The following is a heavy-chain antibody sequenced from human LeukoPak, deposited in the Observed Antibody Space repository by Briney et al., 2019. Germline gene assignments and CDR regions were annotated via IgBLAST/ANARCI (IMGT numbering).Heavy chain of an antibody. J-gene: IGHJ6*03. CDR1: GGSISSGSYY. CDR2: IYTSGST. CDR3: ARAAPRVHYYYYMYV. V-gene: IGHV4-61*02. Sequence: SQTLSPTCTVSGGSISSGSYYWSWIRQPAGKGLEWIGRIYTSGSTNYNPSLKSRVTISVDTSKNQFSLKLSSVTAADTAVYYCARAAPRVHYYYYMYVWGKGTTVTVSS.